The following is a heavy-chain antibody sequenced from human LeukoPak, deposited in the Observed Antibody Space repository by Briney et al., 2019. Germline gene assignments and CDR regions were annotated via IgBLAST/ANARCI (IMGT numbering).Heavy chain of an antibody. CDR3: ASRQTGTTSGTWFDP. Sequence: VASVKVSCKASGGTFSSYAISWVRPAPGQGLEWMGRIIPIFGIANYAQKFQGRVTITADKSTSTAYMEPSSLRSEDTAVYYCASRQTGTTSGTWFDPWGQGTLVTVSS. J-gene: IGHJ5*02. CDR1: GGTFSSYA. CDR2: IIPIFGIA. V-gene: IGHV1-69*04. D-gene: IGHD1-1*01.